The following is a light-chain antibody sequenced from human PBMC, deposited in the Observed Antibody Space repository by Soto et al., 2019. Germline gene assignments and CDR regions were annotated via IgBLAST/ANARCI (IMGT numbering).Light chain of an antibody. CDR2: TVS. CDR3: QQGNSFPFT. Sequence: DIQMTQSPSSLSASVGDRVTISCRAGQAIDNSLNWYRQKPGKAPELLIYTVSNLHPGVPSGFSGSGSGTDFTLTISSLQPEDFATYYCQQGNSFPFTFGPGTTVDI. CDR1: QAIDNS. V-gene: IGKV1-39*01. J-gene: IGKJ3*01.